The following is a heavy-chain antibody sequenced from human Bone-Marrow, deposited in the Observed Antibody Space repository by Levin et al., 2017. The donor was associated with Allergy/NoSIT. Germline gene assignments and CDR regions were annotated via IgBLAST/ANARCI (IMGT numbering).Heavy chain of an antibody. Sequence: GGSLRLSCAASGFTFSSNSMNWVRQAPGKGLEWVSSISSRSNYIYYAASVKGRFTISRDNAKHSLYLQMNSLRVDDPAVYSCARDRAASAVAGPYYFDYWGQGTLVTVSS. CDR1: GFTFSSNS. J-gene: IGHJ4*02. V-gene: IGHV3-21*01. D-gene: IGHD6-19*01. CDR3: ARDRAASAVAGPYYFDY. CDR2: ISSRSNYI.